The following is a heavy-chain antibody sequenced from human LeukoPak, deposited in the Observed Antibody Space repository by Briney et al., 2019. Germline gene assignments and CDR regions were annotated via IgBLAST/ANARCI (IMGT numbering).Heavy chain of an antibody. CDR2: IDWADDR. J-gene: IGHJ4*02. D-gene: IGHD2/OR15-2a*01. CDR1: GFSLSTSGMC. CDR3: ARIVRGGATFLFDY. Sequence: QTLSLTCTFSGFSLSTSGMCVSWIRQPPGKALEWLARIDWADDRYYSTSLKTRLTISKDTSKNQVVLTLTNVDPVDTATYCCARIVRGGATFLFDYWGQGTLVTVSS. V-gene: IGHV2-70*11.